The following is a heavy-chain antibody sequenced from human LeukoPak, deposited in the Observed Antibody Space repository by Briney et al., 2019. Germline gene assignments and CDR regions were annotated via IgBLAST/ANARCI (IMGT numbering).Heavy chain of an antibody. CDR3: AKVVECDYFDY. Sequence: GGPLRLSCAASGFTFRSYAMSWVLQAPGKGLKWVSAISGSGGSTYYADSVKGRFTISRDNSKNTLYLQMNSLRAEDTAVYYCAKVVECDYFDYWGQGTLVTVSS. CDR1: GFTFRSYA. J-gene: IGHJ4*02. V-gene: IGHV3-23*01. CDR2: ISGSGGST.